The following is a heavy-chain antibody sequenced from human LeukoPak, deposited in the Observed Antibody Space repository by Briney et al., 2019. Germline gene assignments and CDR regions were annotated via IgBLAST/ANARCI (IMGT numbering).Heavy chain of an antibody. Sequence: PGGSLRLSCAASGFTLSSNYMSWVRQAPGEGLGWVSVIYSGGSTYYADSVKGRFTISRDNSKNTLYLQMNSLRAEDTAVYYCARDPSGTTGMDVWGQGTTVTVSS. CDR3: ARDPSGTTGMDV. CDR2: IYSGGST. D-gene: IGHD1-7*01. J-gene: IGHJ6*02. CDR1: GFTLSSNY. V-gene: IGHV3-66*01.